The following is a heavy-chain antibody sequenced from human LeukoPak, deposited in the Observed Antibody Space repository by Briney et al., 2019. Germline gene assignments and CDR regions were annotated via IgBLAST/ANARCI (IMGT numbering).Heavy chain of an antibody. CDR2: LSGYNGNT. J-gene: IGHJ5*02. V-gene: IGHV1-18*01. Sequence: GASVKVSCKVSGYTFTRYGISWVRQAPGQGLEWMGWLSGYNGNTNYAEKLQGRVTMTTDTSTSTMYMELRSLRSDDTAVYYCARDSLYYGSESYLGFDPWGQGTLVTVSS. CDR1: GYTFTRYG. D-gene: IGHD3-10*01. CDR3: ARDSLYYGSESYLGFDP.